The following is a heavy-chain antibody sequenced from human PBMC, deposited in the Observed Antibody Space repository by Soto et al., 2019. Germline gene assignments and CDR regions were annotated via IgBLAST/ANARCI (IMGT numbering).Heavy chain of an antibody. D-gene: IGHD3-3*01. CDR1: GFTFSSYA. J-gene: IGHJ4*02. V-gene: IGHV3-23*01. Sequence: EVQLLESGGGLVQPGGSLRLSCASSGFTFSSYAMSWVRQAPGKGLEWVSAISGSGGSTYYPDSVKGRFTISRDNSKNTLYLQMNSLRAEDTAVYYCAKDITIFGVVTNDFDYWGQGTLVTVSS. CDR3: AKDITIFGVVTNDFDY. CDR2: ISGSGGST.